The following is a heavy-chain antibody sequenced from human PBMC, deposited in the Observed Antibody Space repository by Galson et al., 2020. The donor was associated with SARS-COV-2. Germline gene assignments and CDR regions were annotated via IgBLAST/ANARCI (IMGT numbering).Heavy chain of an antibody. D-gene: IGHD3-10*01. CDR2: IWYDESNK. J-gene: IGHJ6*02. CDR3: ARRVLWFGDSGMDV. CDR1: GFTFSSYG. Sequence: LSLTCAASGFTFSSYGMHWVRQAPGKGLEWVAVIWYDESNKYYADSVKGRFTISRDNSKNTLYLQMNSLRAEDTAVYYCARRVLWFGDSGMDVWGQGTTVTVSS. V-gene: IGHV3-33*01.